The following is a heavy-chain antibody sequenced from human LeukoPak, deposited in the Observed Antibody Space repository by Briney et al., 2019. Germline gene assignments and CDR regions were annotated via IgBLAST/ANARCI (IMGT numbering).Heavy chain of an antibody. D-gene: IGHD6-13*01. Sequence: GASVKVSCKASGYTFTSYGISWVRQAPGQGLEWMGWISAYNGNTNYAQKLQGRVTMTTDTSTSTAYMELRSLRSDDTAVYYCARVAQYSNSWYVSYYFDYWGQGTLVTVSS. J-gene: IGHJ4*02. CDR2: ISAYNGNT. V-gene: IGHV1-18*01. CDR1: GYTFTSYG. CDR3: ARVAQYSNSWYVSYYFDY.